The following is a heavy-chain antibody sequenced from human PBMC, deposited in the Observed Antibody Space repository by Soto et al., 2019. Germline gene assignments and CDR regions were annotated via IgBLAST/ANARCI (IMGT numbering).Heavy chain of an antibody. Sequence: SEPLSLTCTVSGGSISIYYWSWIRQPPGKGLEWIGYIYYSGSTNYNPSLKSRVTISVDTSKNQFSLKLSSVTAADTAVYYCAREQWLAFWGQGTLVTVSS. CDR2: IYYSGST. D-gene: IGHD6-19*01. CDR1: GGSISIYY. CDR3: AREQWLAF. V-gene: IGHV4-59*01. J-gene: IGHJ4*02.